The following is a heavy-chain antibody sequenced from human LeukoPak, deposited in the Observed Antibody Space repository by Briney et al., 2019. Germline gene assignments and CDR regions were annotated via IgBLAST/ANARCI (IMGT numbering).Heavy chain of an antibody. Sequence: SETLSLTCAAYGGSFSGYYWSWIRQPPGKGLEWIGEINHSGSTNYNPSLKSRVTISVHTSKNHFSLKLSSVTAADTAVYYCAKTSGWSPEDKWFDPWGQGTLVTVSS. D-gene: IGHD6-19*01. J-gene: IGHJ5*02. CDR1: GGSFSGYY. CDR3: AKTSGWSPEDKWFDP. CDR2: INHSGST. V-gene: IGHV4-34*01.